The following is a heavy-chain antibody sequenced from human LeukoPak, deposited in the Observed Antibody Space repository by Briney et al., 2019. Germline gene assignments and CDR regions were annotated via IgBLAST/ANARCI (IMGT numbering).Heavy chain of an antibody. Sequence: GGSLRLSCAASGFTFSSYSMNWVRQAPGKGLEWVSSISSSSSYIYYADSVKGQFTISRDNAKNSLYLQMNSLRAEDTAVYYCARDRKYSSSSDWFDPWGQGTLVTVSS. CDR2: ISSSSSYI. CDR3: ARDRKYSSSSDWFDP. CDR1: GFTFSSYS. J-gene: IGHJ5*02. V-gene: IGHV3-21*01. D-gene: IGHD6-6*01.